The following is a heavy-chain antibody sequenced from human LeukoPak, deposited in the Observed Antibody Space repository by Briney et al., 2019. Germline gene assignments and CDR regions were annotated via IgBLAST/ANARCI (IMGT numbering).Heavy chain of an antibody. CDR2: ISAYNGNT. Sequence: ASVKVSCKASGYTFTSYGISWVRQAPGQGLEWMGWISAYNGNTNFAQKVQGRFTMTTDTSTSTAYMELRSLMSDDTAVYYCAGSITVTSVRPGRDAFDVWGQGTMVTVSS. CDR3: AGSITVTSVRPGRDAFDV. J-gene: IGHJ3*01. CDR1: GYTFTSYG. D-gene: IGHD3-22*01. V-gene: IGHV1-18*01.